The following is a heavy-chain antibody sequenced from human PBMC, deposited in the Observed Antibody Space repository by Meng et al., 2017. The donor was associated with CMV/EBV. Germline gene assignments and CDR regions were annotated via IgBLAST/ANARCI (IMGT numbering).Heavy chain of an antibody. CDR1: GFTFSTYS. J-gene: IGHJ6*02. D-gene: IGHD2-2*02. Sequence: GGSLRLSCVASGFTFSTYSMNWVRQAPGKGLEWLSYITSSSSTIYYADSVKGRFTISRDNAKNSLYLQMNSLRAEDTAVYYCAREDCSSTSCYTGYYGMDVWGQGTTVTVSS. CDR2: ITSSSSTI. V-gene: IGHV3-48*04. CDR3: AREDCSSTSCYTGYYGMDV.